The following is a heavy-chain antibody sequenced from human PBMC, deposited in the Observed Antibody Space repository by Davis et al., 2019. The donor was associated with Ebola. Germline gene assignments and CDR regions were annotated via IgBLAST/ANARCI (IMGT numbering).Heavy chain of an antibody. CDR1: GFTFSASS. Sequence: GESLKISCAASGFTFSASSMHWVRQASGKGPEWVGRIRSKTNDYATLYNAAVRGRFTISRDDSKNTAYLEMNSLKTEDTAVYYCTRVPRSGYERGGMDVWGQGTPVTVSS. V-gene: IGHV3-73*01. CDR3: TRVPRSGYERGGMDV. CDR2: IRSKTNDYAT. J-gene: IGHJ6*02. D-gene: IGHD5-12*01.